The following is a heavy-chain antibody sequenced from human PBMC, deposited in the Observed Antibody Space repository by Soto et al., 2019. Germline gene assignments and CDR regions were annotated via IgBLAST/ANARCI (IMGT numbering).Heavy chain of an antibody. CDR2: INTDGSGT. J-gene: IGHJ3*02. CDR3: ARAPSTLARGAFDI. CDR1: GFTFSSYW. D-gene: IGHD3-10*01. V-gene: IGHV3-74*01. Sequence: GGSLRLSCAASGFTFSSYWMHWVRQDPGQGLVWVSRINTDGSGTNYADSVKGRLTISRDNAKNTLHLQMNSLRAEDTAVYYCARAPSTLARGAFDIWGQGTMVTVSS.